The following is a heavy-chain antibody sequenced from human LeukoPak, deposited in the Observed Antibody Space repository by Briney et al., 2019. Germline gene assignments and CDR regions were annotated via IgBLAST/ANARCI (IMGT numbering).Heavy chain of an antibody. D-gene: IGHD3-10*01. CDR1: GFTVSSNY. J-gene: IGHJ6*02. CDR3: ARDGSGSNVYYYGVDV. V-gene: IGHV3-53*01. CDR2: IYTGSRT. Sequence: QTGGSLRLSCAASGFTVSSNYMSWVRQAPGKGLEWVSVIYTGSRTYYADSVKGRFTISRDNSKNTVYLQMNSLRAEDTAVYYCARDGSGSNVYYYGVDVWGQGTTVTVSS.